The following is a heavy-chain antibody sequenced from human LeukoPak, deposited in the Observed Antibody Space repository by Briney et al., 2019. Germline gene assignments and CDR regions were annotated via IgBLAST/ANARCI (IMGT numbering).Heavy chain of an antibody. CDR2: ISPTGSTT. D-gene: IGHD6-6*01. J-gene: IGHJ4*02. CDR3: ARGPNSNWSGLDF. Sequence: GGSLRLSCIASGFSFSGHWMHWARHLPGKGLVWVSRISPTGSTTSYADSVKGRFTVSRDNAKNTLYLQVNNPRAEDTAVYYCARGPNSNWSGLDFWGQGTLVTVSS. V-gene: IGHV3-74*01. CDR1: GFSFSGHW.